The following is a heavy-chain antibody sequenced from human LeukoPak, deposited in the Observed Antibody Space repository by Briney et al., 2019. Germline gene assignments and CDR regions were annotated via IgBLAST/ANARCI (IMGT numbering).Heavy chain of an antibody. CDR2: IYTSGSA. D-gene: IGHD6-13*01. V-gene: IGHV4-61*02. CDR3: ARDRIAAALDYYMDV. J-gene: IGHJ6*03. CDR1: GGSISSGSYY. Sequence: SETLSLTCTVSGGSISSGSYYWSWIRQPAGKGLEWIGRIYTSGSANYNPSLKSRVTISVDTSKNQFSLKLSSVTAADTAVYYCARDRIAAALDYYMDVWGKGTTVTVSS.